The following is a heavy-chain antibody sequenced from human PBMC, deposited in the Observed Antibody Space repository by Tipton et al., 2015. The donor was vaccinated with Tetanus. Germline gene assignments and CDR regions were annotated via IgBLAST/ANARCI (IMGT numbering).Heavy chain of an antibody. J-gene: IGHJ4*02. Sequence: QLVQSGGEVKKPGESLKISCKSSGYIFNNYWIGWVRQKPGKGLEWMRIIYPGDSDTRYSPSFQGQVTISVDKSINTAYLQWSSLKASDTSMFYCARAHCTDGVCNFDFWGQGALVTFAS. V-gene: IGHV5-51*01. CDR2: IYPGDSDT. CDR3: ARAHCTDGVCNFDF. CDR1: GYIFNNYW. D-gene: IGHD2-8*01.